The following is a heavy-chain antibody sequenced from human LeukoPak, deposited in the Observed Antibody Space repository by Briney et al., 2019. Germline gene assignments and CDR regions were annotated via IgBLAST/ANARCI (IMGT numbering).Heavy chain of an antibody. J-gene: IGHJ4*02. V-gene: IGHV4-59*01. Sequence: PSETLSLTCTVSGGSISSYYWSWIRQPPGKGLEWIGYIYYSGSTYYNPSLKSRVTISVHTSKNQFSLKLSSVTAADTAVYYCARGFWLNYYDSSGYYYDYWGEGTLVTVSS. CDR3: ARGFWLNYYDSSGYYYDY. CDR2: IYYSGST. CDR1: GGSISSYY. D-gene: IGHD3-22*01.